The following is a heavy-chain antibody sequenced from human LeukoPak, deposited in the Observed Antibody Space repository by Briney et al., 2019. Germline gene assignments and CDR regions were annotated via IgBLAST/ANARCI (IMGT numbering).Heavy chain of an antibody. D-gene: IGHD1-14*01. CDR3: ASLKPSYWYFDL. Sequence: SETLSLTCAVYGGSFSGYYWSWIRQPPGKGLEWIGEINHSGSTNYNPSLKSRVTISVDTSKNQFSLKLSSVTAADTAVYYCASLKPSYWYFDLWGRGTLVTVSS. CDR2: INHSGST. V-gene: IGHV4-34*01. CDR1: GGSFSGYY. J-gene: IGHJ2*01.